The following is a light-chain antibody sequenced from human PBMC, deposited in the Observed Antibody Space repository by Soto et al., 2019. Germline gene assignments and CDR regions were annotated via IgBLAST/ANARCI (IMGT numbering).Light chain of an antibody. CDR2: AAS. CDR3: QQSYSTWT. Sequence: DIQLTQSPSSLSASVGDRVTITCRASQSISRYSNWYQQKPGKAPKLLIYAASSLQSGVPSRFSGSGSGTDFTLTISSLQPEDFATYYCQQSYSTWTFGEGTKVDIK. J-gene: IGKJ1*01. CDR1: QSISRY. V-gene: IGKV1-39*01.